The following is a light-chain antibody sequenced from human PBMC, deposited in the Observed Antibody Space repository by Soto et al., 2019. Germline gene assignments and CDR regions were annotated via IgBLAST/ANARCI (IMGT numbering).Light chain of an antibody. V-gene: IGLV3-1*01. CDR3: QAWGSSTYV. Sequence: SYELTQPPSVSVSPGQTASITCSGDKLGDKYACWYQQKPGQSPVLVIYQDSKRPSGIPERFSGSNSGNTATLTISGTQAXXXXXYYCQAWGSSTYVFGTGTKLTV. CDR2: QDS. J-gene: IGLJ1*01. CDR1: KLGDKY.